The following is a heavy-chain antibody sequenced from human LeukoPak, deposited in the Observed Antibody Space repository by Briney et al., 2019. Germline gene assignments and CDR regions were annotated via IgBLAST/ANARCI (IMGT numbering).Heavy chain of an antibody. Sequence: ASVKVSCKASGYTFTSYGISWVRQAPGQGLEWMGWISAYNGNTNYAQKLQGRVTMTTDTSTSTAYMELRSLRYDDTAVYYCARRPFGLNWFDPWGQGTLVTVSS. CDR1: GYTFTSYG. CDR2: ISAYNGNT. CDR3: ARRPFGLNWFDP. D-gene: IGHD2/OR15-2a*01. V-gene: IGHV1-18*01. J-gene: IGHJ5*02.